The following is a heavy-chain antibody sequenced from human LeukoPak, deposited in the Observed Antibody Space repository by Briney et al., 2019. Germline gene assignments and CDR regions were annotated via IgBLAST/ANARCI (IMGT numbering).Heavy chain of an antibody. D-gene: IGHD3-10*01. V-gene: IGHV1-69*01. CDR1: GGTFSSYA. J-gene: IGHJ5*02. Sequence: SVKVSCKASGGTFSSYAISWVRQAPGQGLEWMGGIIPIFGTANYAQKFQGRVTITADESTSTAYMELSSLRSEDTAVYYCARDNSHPTTGVFGGRVYWFDPWGQGTLGTVSS. CDR3: ARDNSHPTTGVFGGRVYWFDP. CDR2: IIPIFGTA.